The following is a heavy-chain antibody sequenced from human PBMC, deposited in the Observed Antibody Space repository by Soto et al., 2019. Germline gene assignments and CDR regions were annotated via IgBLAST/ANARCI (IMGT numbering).Heavy chain of an antibody. Sequence: HITLKESSPTLVKPTQTLTLTCIFSGFSFSADGVGVGWIRQPPGKTLEWLALIYWDDDTRYRPSLKSRLTITKDSSKNQVVLTMTNMDPLDTATYYCAHAFGGTSWPNDAFDVWGQGTVVTVSS. D-gene: IGHD3-16*01. J-gene: IGHJ3*01. CDR2: IYWDDDT. CDR3: AHAFGGTSWPNDAFDV. CDR1: GFSFSADGVG. V-gene: IGHV2-5*02.